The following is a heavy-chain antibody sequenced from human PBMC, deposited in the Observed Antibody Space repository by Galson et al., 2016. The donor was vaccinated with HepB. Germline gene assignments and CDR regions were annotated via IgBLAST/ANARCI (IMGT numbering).Heavy chain of an antibody. D-gene: IGHD3-10*01. CDR3: ARAVHGSGSYWDK. J-gene: IGHJ4*02. V-gene: IGHV3-30*04. Sequence: SLRLSCAASGFTLSRYPMHWVRQAPGKGLEWVAVISYDGSYESYAGAVKGRFTISRDNFKNTLYLHLNSLRAEETAVYYCARAVHGSGSYWDKWGQGTLVAVSS. CDR1: GFTLSRYP. CDR2: ISYDGSYE.